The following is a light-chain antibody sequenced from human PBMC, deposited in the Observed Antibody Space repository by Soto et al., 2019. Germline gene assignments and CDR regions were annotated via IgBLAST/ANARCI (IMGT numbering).Light chain of an antibody. J-gene: IGKJ1*01. V-gene: IGKV3-11*01. Sequence: EIVLTQSPATLSSFPGDRVTLSCRASQYINTRLAWYQHRPGQAPRLLIYQTSIRAAGIPARFSASGSGTDFTLTIRDVQPEDFALSYWHHRQSWPRTFGQGTKVDI. CDR1: QYINTR. CDR3: HHRQSWPRT. CDR2: QTS.